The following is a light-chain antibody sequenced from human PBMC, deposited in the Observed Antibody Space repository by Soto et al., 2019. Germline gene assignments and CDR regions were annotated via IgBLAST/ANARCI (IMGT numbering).Light chain of an antibody. J-gene: IGLJ3*02. V-gene: IGLV2-14*01. Sequence: QSALTQPASVSGSPGQSITISCTGTSSDVGGYNYVSWYQQHPGKAPKLMIYDVSNRPSGLSNRFSGSKSGNTASLTISGLQAEDEADYYCSSYTSSSTVVFGGGTKLTV. CDR2: DVS. CDR1: SSDVGGYNY. CDR3: SSYTSSSTVV.